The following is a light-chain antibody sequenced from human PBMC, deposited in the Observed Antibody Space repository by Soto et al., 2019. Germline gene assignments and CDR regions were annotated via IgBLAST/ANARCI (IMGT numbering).Light chain of an antibody. CDR3: QQRSNWPVT. CDR2: DAS. Sequence: EIVLTQSPGTLSLSPGESATLSCRASRSISSYLAWYQQKPGQAPRLLIYDASNRATGIPVRFSGSGSGTDFTLTISSLEPEDFAVYYCQQRSNWPVTFGQGTRLEVK. V-gene: IGKV3-11*01. J-gene: IGKJ5*01. CDR1: RSISSY.